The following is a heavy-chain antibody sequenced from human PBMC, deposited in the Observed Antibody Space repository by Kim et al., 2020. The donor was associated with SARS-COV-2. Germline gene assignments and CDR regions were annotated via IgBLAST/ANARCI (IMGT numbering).Heavy chain of an antibody. Sequence: ASVKVSCKASGYTFTSYGISWVRQAPGQGLEWMGWISAYNGNTNYTQKLQGRVTMTTDTSTSTAYMELRSLRSDDTAVYYCARSAPITIFGVVTWFDPWGQGTLVTVSS. D-gene: IGHD3-3*01. V-gene: IGHV1-18*04. CDR3: ARSAPITIFGVVTWFDP. CDR2: ISAYNGNT. CDR1: GYTFTSYG. J-gene: IGHJ5*02.